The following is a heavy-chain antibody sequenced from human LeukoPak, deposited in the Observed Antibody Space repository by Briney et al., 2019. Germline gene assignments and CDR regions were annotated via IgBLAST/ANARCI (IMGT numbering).Heavy chain of an antibody. J-gene: IGHJ4*02. CDR3: ARDLTAVAGTGTFDY. CDR2: ISSSSSTI. CDR1: GFTFSSYS. D-gene: IGHD6-19*01. V-gene: IGHV3-48*01. Sequence: GGSLRLSCAASGFTFSSYSMNWVRQAPGKGLEWVSYISSSSSTIYYADSVKGRFTISRDNAKNSLYLQMNSLRAEDTAVYYCARDLTAVAGTGTFDYWGQGTLVTVSS.